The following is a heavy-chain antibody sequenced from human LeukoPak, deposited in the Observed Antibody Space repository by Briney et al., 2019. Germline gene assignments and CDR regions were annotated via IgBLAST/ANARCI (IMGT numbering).Heavy chain of an antibody. D-gene: IGHD1-1*01. Sequence: GASVKVSCKASGYTFTSYDINWVRQATGQGLEWMGWMNPNSGNTGSAQKFQGRVTMTRSTSINTAYIELNSLTSEDTAVYYCARRRGGTRKRIDYWGQGSLVTVSS. CDR2: MNPNSGNT. V-gene: IGHV1-8*01. CDR1: GYTFTSYD. J-gene: IGHJ4*02. CDR3: ARRRGGTRKRIDY.